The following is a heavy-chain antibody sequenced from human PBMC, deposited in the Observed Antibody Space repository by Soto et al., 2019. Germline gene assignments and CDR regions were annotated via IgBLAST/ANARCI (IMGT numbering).Heavy chain of an antibody. CDR2: IDPSDSQT. D-gene: IGHD3-22*01. CDR1: GYSFSVHW. J-gene: IGHJ4*02. Sequence: PGVSMTISCQGSGYSFSVHWITWVRQTPGKGLYWMGRIDPSDSQTYYSPSFRGHVTISVTKSITTVFLQWSSLRASDTAMYYCARQIYDSDTGPNFQYYFDSWGQGTSVTVSS. V-gene: IGHV5-10-1*01. CDR3: ARQIYDSDTGPNFQYYFDS.